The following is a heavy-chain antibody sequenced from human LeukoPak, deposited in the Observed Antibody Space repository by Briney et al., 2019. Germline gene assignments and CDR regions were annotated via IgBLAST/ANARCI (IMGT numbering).Heavy chain of an antibody. V-gene: IGHV3-23*01. CDR2: ISTSSGRT. CDR3: AKERGYSGDPQDFDY. D-gene: IGHD4-17*01. Sequence: GGSLRLSCAASGFTLSTYAMSWVRQTPGKGLEWVSAISTSSGRTYYADSVKGRFSISRDNSKNTLYLQINSLRAEDTALYYCAKERGYSGDPQDFDYWGQGTLVTVSS. CDR1: GFTLSTYA. J-gene: IGHJ4*02.